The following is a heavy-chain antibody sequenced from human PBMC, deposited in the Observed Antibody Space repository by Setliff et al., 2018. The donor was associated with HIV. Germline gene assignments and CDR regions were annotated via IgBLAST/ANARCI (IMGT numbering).Heavy chain of an antibody. CDR2: LHSLGSSRVSGTP. Sequence: PSETLSLTCSVSSGSMTGHYWTWVRQPPGKGLEWIGYLHSLGSSRVSGTPNYSPSLKSRITISLDTSKRQFSLTMTSVTAAGTAVYYCARGLSSQTYWGTRPLGLDYWGQGSLVTVSS. CDR3: ARGLSSQTYWGTRPLGLDY. J-gene: IGHJ4*01. V-gene: IGHV4-4*08. D-gene: IGHD2-2*01. CDR1: SGSMTGHY.